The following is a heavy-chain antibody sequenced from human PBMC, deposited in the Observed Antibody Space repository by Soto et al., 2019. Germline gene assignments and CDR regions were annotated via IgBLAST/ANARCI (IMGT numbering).Heavy chain of an antibody. CDR1: GYTFTNYY. V-gene: IGHV1-46*01. CDR2: INPSDGST. D-gene: IGHD7-27*01. Sequence: ASVKVSCKASGYTFTNYYTHWVRQAPGQGLERMGIINPSDGSTTYAQKFQGRVTLTRDTSKSTLYLQVDSLRPEDAAVYYCARDPKTPGGQHWAFNYFDSWGQGTLVTVSS. J-gene: IGHJ4*02. CDR3: ARDPKTPGGQHWAFNYFDS.